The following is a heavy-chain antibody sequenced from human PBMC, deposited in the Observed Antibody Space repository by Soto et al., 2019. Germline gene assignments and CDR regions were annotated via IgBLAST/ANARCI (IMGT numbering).Heavy chain of an antibody. Sequence: PSETLSLTCAVYGGSFSGYYWSWIRQPPGKGLEWIGEINHSGSTNYNPSLKSRVNISVDTSKNQFSLKLSSVTAADTAVYYCARDAWIQLWLENYYYYGMDVWGQGTTVTVSS. CDR1: GGSFSGYY. CDR2: INHSGST. V-gene: IGHV4-34*01. CDR3: ARDAWIQLWLENYYYYGMDV. D-gene: IGHD5-18*01. J-gene: IGHJ6*02.